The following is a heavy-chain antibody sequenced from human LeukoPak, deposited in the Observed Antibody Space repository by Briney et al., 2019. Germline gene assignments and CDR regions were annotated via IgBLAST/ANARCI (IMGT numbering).Heavy chain of an antibody. CDR2: IYYSGST. Sequence: SETLSLTCTVSGGSISTYYWSWIRQPPGKGLEWIGYIYYSGSTSYSPSLKSRVTISVDMSKNQFSLKLSSVTAADTAVYYCAREEALGSGSFDYWGQGTLVTVSS. CDR3: AREEALGSGSFDY. V-gene: IGHV4-59*01. D-gene: IGHD1-26*01. CDR1: GGSISTYY. J-gene: IGHJ4*02.